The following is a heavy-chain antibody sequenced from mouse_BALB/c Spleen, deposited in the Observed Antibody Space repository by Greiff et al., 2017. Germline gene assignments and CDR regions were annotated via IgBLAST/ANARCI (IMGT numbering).Heavy chain of an antibody. Sequence: EVQLQQSGTVLARPGASVKMSCKASGYTFTSYWMHWVKQRPGQGLEWIGAIYPGNSDTSYNQKFKGKAKLTAVTSTSTAYMELSSLTNEDSAVYYCTRWIYDGYFGAYWGQGTLVTVSA. J-gene: IGHJ3*01. V-gene: IGHV1-5*01. D-gene: IGHD2-3*01. CDR2: IYPGNSDT. CDR1: GYTFTSYW. CDR3: TRWIYDGYFGAY.